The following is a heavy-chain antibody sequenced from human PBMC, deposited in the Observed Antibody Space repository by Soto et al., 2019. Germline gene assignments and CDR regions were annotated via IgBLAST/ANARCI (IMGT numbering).Heavy chain of an antibody. D-gene: IGHD3-10*01. CDR3: ARLMVRGVIIKSPYYFDY. J-gene: IGHJ4*02. CDR1: GGSISSYY. CDR2: IYYSGST. Sequence: SETLSLTCTVSGGSISSYYWSWIRQPPGKGMEWIGYIYYSGSTNYNPSLKSRVTISVDTSKNKFSLKLSSVTAADTAVYYCARLMVRGVIIKSPYYFDYWGQGTLVTVSS. V-gene: IGHV4-59*08.